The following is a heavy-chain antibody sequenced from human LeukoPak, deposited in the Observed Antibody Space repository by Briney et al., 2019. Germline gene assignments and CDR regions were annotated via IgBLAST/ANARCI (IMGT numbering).Heavy chain of an antibody. CDR2: ISRISTAI. Sequence: PGGSLTPSCAASGFTFDYFAMSWVRQTPGKGLEWIAYISRISTAIQYADSVKGRFTISRDNGENSLFLQMNSLRVEDTALYYCARDGYNWADLWGQGSLVTVSS. CDR1: GFTFDYFA. D-gene: IGHD5-24*01. CDR3: ARDGYNWADL. J-gene: IGHJ5*02. V-gene: IGHV3-48*01.